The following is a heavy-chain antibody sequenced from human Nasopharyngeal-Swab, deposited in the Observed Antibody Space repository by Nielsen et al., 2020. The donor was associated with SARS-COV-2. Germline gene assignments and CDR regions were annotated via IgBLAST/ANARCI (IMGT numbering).Heavy chain of an antibody. V-gene: IGHV3-21*01. J-gene: IGHJ4*02. CDR3: ARDRGITMPFDY. CDR2: ISSSSSYI. Sequence: GESLKISCAASGFTFSSYWMNWVRQAPGKGLEWVSSISSSSSYIYYADSVKGRFTISRDNAKNSLYLQMNSLRAEDTAVYYCARDRGITMPFDYWGQGTLVTVSS. D-gene: IGHD1-14*01. CDR1: GFTFSSYW.